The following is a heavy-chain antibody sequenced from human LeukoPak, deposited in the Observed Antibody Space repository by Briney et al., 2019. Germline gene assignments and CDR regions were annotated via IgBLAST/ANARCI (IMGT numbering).Heavy chain of an antibody. V-gene: IGHV4-4*07. Sequence: SETLSLTCTVSGGSITSYYWSWIRQPAGKGLEWIGRIYTSGSTNYNPSLKSRVTISVDTSKKQFSLKLSSVTAADTAVYYCAGNYYGSGSYYSEDRYWGQGTLVTVSS. CDR1: GGSITSYY. CDR2: IYTSGST. CDR3: AGNYYGSGSYYSEDRY. D-gene: IGHD3-10*01. J-gene: IGHJ4*02.